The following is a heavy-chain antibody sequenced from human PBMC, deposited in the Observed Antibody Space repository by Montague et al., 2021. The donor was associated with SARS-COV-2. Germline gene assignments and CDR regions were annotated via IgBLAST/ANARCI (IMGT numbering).Heavy chain of an antibody. J-gene: IGHJ6*03. Sequence: SETLSLTCTVSGGSISSDYWSWIRQPAGKGLDWIGRIYTSGSTDYNPSLKSRVNMSLDTSKNQFSLKLSSVTAADTAVYYCARDRRYCSGTSCYTGYCYYCMDVWGKGTAVTFSS. D-gene: IGHD2-2*02. CDR2: IYTSGST. V-gene: IGHV4-4*07. CDR1: GGSISSDY. CDR3: ARDRRYCSGTSCYTGYCYYCMDV.